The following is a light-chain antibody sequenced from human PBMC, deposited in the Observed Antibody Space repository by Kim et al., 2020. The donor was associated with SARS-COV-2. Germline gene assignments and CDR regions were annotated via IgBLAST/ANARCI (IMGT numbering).Light chain of an antibody. V-gene: IGKV3-20*01. CDR3: QQHGSSPLT. Sequence: LSPGERATLSCSASQTVNSNYLAWYQQQPGRAPRLLIFAASSRATGIPDRFSGSGSGTDFTLTISRLEPEDFAVYYCQQHGSSPLTFGGGTKLEI. CDR1: QTVNSNY. CDR2: AAS. J-gene: IGKJ4*01.